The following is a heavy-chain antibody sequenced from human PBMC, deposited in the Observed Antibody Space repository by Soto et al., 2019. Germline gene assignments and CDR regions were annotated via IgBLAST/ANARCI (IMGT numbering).Heavy chain of an antibody. CDR2: ISSSSSTI. V-gene: IGHV3-48*01. J-gene: IGHJ3*02. CDR1: GFTFSSYS. CDR3: ARFPTVTAKPPIDAFDI. Sequence: EVQLVESGGGLVQPGGSLRLSCAASGFTFSSYSMNWVRQAPGKGLEWVSYISSSSSTIYYADSVKGRFTISRDNAKKSLYLQMNSLKAEDTAVYYCARFPTVTAKPPIDAFDILGQGTMVTVSS. D-gene: IGHD4-17*01.